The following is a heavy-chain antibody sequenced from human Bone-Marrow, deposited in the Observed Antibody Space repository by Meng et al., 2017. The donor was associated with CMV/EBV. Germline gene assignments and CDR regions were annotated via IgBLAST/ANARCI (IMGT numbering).Heavy chain of an antibody. CDR3: ARGWEPYYYYYGMDV. CDR1: GGTFSSYA. Sequence: VKVSCKASGGTFSSYAISWVRQAPGQGLEWMGGIIPIFGTANYAQKFQGRVTITTDESTSTAYMELSSLRSEDTAVYYCARGWEPYYYYYGMDVWGQGTTVTVSS. D-gene: IGHD1-14*01. J-gene: IGHJ6*02. V-gene: IGHV1-69*05. CDR2: IIPIFGTA.